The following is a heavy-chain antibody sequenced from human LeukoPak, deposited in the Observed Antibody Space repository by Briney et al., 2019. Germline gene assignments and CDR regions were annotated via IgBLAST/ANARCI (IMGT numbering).Heavy chain of an antibody. CDR1: GFTFSNAW. CDR3: ARGRGDYAPEFDS. J-gene: IGHJ4*02. Sequence: GGSLRLSCAASGFTFSNAWMSWVRQAPGKGLEWVSYITSSSTTKNYADSVKGRFTISRDNAKKSLYLQMNSLRDEDTGVYYCARGRGDYAPEFDSWGQGTLVTVSS. V-gene: IGHV3-48*02. CDR2: ITSSSTTK. D-gene: IGHD4-17*01.